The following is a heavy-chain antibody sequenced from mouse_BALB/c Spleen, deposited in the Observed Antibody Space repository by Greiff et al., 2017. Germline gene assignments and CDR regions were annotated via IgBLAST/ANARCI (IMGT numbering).Heavy chain of an antibody. CDR1: GFTFSSYT. V-gene: IGHV5-12-2*01. J-gene: IGHJ3*01. Sequence: EVQLVESGGGLVQPGGSLKLSCAASGFTFSSYTMSWVRQTPEKRLEWVAYISNGGGSTYYPDTVKGRFTISRDNAKNTLYLQMSSLKSEDTAMYYCARHEDDYDGFAYWGQGTLVTVSA. CDR2: ISNGGGST. D-gene: IGHD2-4*01. CDR3: ARHEDDYDGFAY.